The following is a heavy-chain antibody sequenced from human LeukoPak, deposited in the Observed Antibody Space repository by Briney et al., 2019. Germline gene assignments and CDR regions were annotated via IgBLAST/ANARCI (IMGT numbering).Heavy chain of an antibody. CDR3: AGTNSDSSGYYRLFDY. CDR2: IYYSGST. J-gene: IGHJ4*02. Sequence: SETLSLTCTVSGGSISSYYWSWIRQPPGKGLEWIGYIYYSGSTNYNPSLKSRVTISVDTSKNQFFLKLSPVTAADTAVYYCAGTNSDSSGYYRLFDYWGQGTLVTVSS. V-gene: IGHV4-59*08. D-gene: IGHD3-22*01. CDR1: GGSISSYY.